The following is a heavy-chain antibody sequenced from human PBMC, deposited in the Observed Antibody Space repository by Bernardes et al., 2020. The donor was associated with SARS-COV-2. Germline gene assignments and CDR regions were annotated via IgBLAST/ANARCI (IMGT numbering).Heavy chain of an antibody. D-gene: IGHD3-22*01. Sequence: SETLSPTCAVYVGSFSGYFWSRIRQPPGKGLEWIGETNHSGNTNYNPSLKSRITISVDTSKNQFSLKLSSVTAADAAVYYCARAKGVVPYRVGFDPWGQGTLVTLSS. CDR1: VGSFSGYF. V-gene: IGHV4-34*01. J-gene: IGHJ5*02. CDR2: TNHSGNT. CDR3: ARAKGVVPYRVGFDP.